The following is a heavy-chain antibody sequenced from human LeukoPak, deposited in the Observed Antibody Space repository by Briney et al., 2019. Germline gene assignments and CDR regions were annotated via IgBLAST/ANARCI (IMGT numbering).Heavy chain of an antibody. CDR3: AKWYYDFWSGYSPFDY. CDR2: IRYDGSNK. D-gene: IGHD3-3*01. J-gene: IGHJ4*02. V-gene: IGHV3-30*02. CDR1: GFTFSSYG. Sequence: PGGSLRLSCAASGFTFSSYGMHWVRQAPGRGLEWVAFIRYDGSNKYYADSVKGRFTISRDNSKNTLYLQMNSLRAEDTAVYYCAKWYYDFWSGYSPFDYWGQGTLVTVSS.